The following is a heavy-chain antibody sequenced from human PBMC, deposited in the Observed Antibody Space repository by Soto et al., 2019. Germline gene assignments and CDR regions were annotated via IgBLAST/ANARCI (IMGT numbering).Heavy chain of an antibody. Sequence: QVQLVQSGAEVKKPGSSVTVSCKASGGTFSSYAISWVRQAPGQGLEWMGGIIPIFGTANYVQKFQGRVTITADKSTSTAYMELSSLRSEDTAVYYCARDSISNLAAYYYGMDVWGQGTTVTVSS. CDR1: GGTFSSYA. V-gene: IGHV1-69*06. CDR2: IIPIFGTA. CDR3: ARDSISNLAAYYYGMDV. D-gene: IGHD3-9*01. J-gene: IGHJ6*02.